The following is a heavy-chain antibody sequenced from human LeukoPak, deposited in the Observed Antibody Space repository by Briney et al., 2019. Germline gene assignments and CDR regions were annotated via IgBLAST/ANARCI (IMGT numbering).Heavy chain of an antibody. D-gene: IGHD3-16*02. CDR1: GFTFSSYG. J-gene: IGHJ4*02. V-gene: IGHV3-33*01. Sequence: GRSLRLSCAASGFTFSSYGMHWVRQAPGKGLEWVAVIWYDGSNKYYADSVKGRFTISRDNSKNTLYLQMNSLRAEDTAVYYCARNNGRLGELSSYYFDYWGQGILVTVSS. CDR3: ARNNGRLGELSSYYFDY. CDR2: IWYDGSNK.